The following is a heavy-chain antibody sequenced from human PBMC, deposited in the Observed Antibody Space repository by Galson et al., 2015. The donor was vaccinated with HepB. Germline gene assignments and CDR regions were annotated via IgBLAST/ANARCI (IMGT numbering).Heavy chain of an antibody. Sequence: SVKVSCKASGYTFTSYGISWVRQAPGQGLEWMGWISAYNGNTNYAQKLQGRVTMTTDTSTSTAYMELRSLRSDDTAVYYCARASSSGWYRLMAPSRDYYGMDVWGQGTTVTVSS. D-gene: IGHD6-19*01. CDR1: GYTFTSYG. CDR2: ISAYNGNT. J-gene: IGHJ6*02. V-gene: IGHV1-18*04. CDR3: ARASSSGWYRLMAPSRDYYGMDV.